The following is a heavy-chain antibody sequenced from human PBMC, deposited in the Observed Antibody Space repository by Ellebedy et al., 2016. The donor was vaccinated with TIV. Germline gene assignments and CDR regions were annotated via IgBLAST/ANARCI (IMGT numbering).Heavy chain of an antibody. CDR3: ARDSRARGSFDY. CDR1: GGSISSYY. V-gene: IGHV4-59*01. D-gene: IGHD6-13*01. J-gene: IGHJ4*02. Sequence: MPSETLSLTCTVSGGSISSYYWTWIRQPPGKGLEWLGYIYYSGSTYYNPSLKSRVTISVDTSKNQFSLKVSSVTAADTAVYYCARDSRARGSFDYWGQGTLVTVSS. CDR2: IYYSGST.